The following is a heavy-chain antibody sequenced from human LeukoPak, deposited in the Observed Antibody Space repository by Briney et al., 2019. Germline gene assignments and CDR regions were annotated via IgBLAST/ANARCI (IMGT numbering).Heavy chain of an antibody. Sequence: GASVKVSCKASGYTFTNYSISWVRQAPGQGLEWMGWISAYNGYTNYAQKLQGRVTMTTDTSTSTAYMELRSPRSDDTAVYYCARAPYYYGSGSYNDYWGQGTLVTVSS. J-gene: IGHJ4*02. CDR1: GYTFTNYS. D-gene: IGHD3-10*01. V-gene: IGHV1-18*01. CDR3: ARAPYYYGSGSYNDY. CDR2: ISAYNGYT.